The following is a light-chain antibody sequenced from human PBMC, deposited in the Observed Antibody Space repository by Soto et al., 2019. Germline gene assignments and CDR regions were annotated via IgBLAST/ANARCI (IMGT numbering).Light chain of an antibody. Sequence: EIVLTQYPATLSLSPGERATLSCRASQSVSSLLARYQQKPGQAPRLLIYDASNRATGIPARFSGSGSGTDFTLTISSLEPEDFAVYYCQQRISWPITFGQGTRLEIK. CDR2: DAS. CDR1: QSVSSL. V-gene: IGKV3-11*01. J-gene: IGKJ5*01. CDR3: QQRISWPIT.